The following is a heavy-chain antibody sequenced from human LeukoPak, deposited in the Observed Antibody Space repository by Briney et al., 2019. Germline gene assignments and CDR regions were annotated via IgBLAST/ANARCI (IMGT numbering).Heavy chain of an antibody. J-gene: IGHJ4*02. Sequence: GGSLRLSCAASGFTFSSSWMHWVRQAPGKGLVWVSRINSDGSITTYADSVRGRFTISRDNAKNSLYLQMNSLRAEDTAVYYCARGPYSSGSSADYWGQGTLVTVSS. CDR3: ARGPYSSGSSADY. V-gene: IGHV3-74*01. CDR1: GFTFSSSW. D-gene: IGHD6-19*01. CDR2: INSDGSIT.